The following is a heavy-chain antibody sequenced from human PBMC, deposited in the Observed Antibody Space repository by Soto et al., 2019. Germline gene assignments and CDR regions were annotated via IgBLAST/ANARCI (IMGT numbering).Heavy chain of an antibody. CDR3: ARGKGFYSAEGVYSENCFNP. Sequence: SETLSLTCTVSGGSISSYYWSWIRQPPGKGLEWIGSIYYSGSTYYNPSLKSRLTLLVDTSENQFSLKLSSVTAADTGVYYCARGKGFYSAEGVYSENCFNPGGRETLFT. V-gene: IGHV4-59*12. CDR2: IYYSGST. D-gene: IGHD2-21*01. CDR1: GGSISSYY. J-gene: IGHJ5*02.